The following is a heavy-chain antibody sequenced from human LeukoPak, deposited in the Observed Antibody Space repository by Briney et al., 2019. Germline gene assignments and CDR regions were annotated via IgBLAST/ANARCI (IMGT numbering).Heavy chain of an antibody. D-gene: IGHD6-19*01. CDR1: GYTFTSYG. V-gene: IGHV1-18*01. J-gene: IGHJ3*02. CDR3: ARGLEQWLANHDAFDI. CDR2: ISAYNGNT. Sequence: GASVKVSCKASGYTFTSYGISWVRQAPGQGLEWMGWISAYNGNTNYAQKLQGRVTMTTDTSTSTAYMELRSLRSDDTAVYYYARGLEQWLANHDAFDIWGQGTMVTVSS.